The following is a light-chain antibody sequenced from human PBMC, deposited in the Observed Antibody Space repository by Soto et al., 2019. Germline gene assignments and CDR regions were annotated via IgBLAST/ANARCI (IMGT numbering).Light chain of an antibody. V-gene: IGLV1-44*01. CDR2: TDY. CDR1: SSNIGTYT. Sequence: QSVLTQPPSASGTPGQRVTISCSGTSSNIGTYTVNWYQQLPGTAPKLLIYTDYQRPSGVPDRFSGSKSGTSASLAINGLHSEDEADYYCAGWDDSLNGVVFGGGTKLTVL. J-gene: IGLJ2*01. CDR3: AGWDDSLNGVV.